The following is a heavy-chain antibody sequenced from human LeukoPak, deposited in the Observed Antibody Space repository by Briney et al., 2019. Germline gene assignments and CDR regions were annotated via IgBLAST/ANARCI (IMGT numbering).Heavy chain of an antibody. CDR2: IYSGGST. J-gene: IGHJ4*02. CDR3: AKDDPVRGVTF. V-gene: IGHV3-53*05. D-gene: IGHD3-10*01. CDR1: GFTVSSNY. Sequence: GGSLRLSCAASGFTVSSNYMSWVRQAPGKGLEWVSIIYSGGSTFYADSVKGRFTISRDNSKNTLYLQMNSLRAEDTAVYYCAKDDPVRGVTFGGQGTLVTVSS.